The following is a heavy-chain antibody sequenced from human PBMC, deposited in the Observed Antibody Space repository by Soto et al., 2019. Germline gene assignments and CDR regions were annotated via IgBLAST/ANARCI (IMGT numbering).Heavy chain of an antibody. J-gene: IGHJ4*02. CDR2: ISWNNGNI. D-gene: IGHD1-26*01. Sequence: EVQLVESGGGLVQPGRSLRLSCAASGFTFGDYAAHWVRQAQGKGLEWVSSISWNNGNIDYADSVKGGFTISRDNAKNSLYVQMTSLRPVDTAFYYCAESGGWRDSFDYWVQGTLVIVSS. V-gene: IGHV3-9*01. CDR1: GFTFGDYA. CDR3: AESGGWRDSFDY.